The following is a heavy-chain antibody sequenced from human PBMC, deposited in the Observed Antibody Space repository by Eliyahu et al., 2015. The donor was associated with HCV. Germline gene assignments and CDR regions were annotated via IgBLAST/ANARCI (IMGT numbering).Heavy chain of an antibody. V-gene: IGHV3-23*01. J-gene: IGHJ4*02. CDR1: GFXFSRYA. D-gene: IGHD5-24*01. Sequence: EVQLLESGGGLVQPGGSLRLSCAASGFXFSRYAMSWVRQAPGKGLEWVSTFTVIDIDTYYADSVKGRFTIARDNSKNTLFLHMSSLRADDTALYYCAKGNYNEYRRGFDYWGQGTLVSVSS. CDR3: AKGNYNEYRRGFDY. CDR2: FTVIDIDT.